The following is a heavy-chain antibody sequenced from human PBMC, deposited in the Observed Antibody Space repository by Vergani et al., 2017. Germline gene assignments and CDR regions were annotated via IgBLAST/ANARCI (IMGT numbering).Heavy chain of an antibody. D-gene: IGHD6-19*01. V-gene: IGHV1-69*09. Sequence: QVQLVQSGAEVKKPGASVKVSCKASGYTFTSYYMHWVRQAPGQGLEWMGRIIPILGIANYAQKFQGRVTITADKSTSTAYMELSSLRSEDTAVYYCATPGVAGPFDYWGQGTLVTVSS. CDR2: IIPILGIA. CDR1: GYTFTSYY. J-gene: IGHJ4*02. CDR3: ATPGVAGPFDY.